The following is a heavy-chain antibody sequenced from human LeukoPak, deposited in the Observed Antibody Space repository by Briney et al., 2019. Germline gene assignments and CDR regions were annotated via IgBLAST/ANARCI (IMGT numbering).Heavy chain of an antibody. J-gene: IGHJ3*02. D-gene: IGHD3-16*01. Sequence: PGGCLRLSCAASGFTFSNYAMHWVRQAPGKRLEYVSAISSNGGSTYYANSVKGRFTISRDKSKNTVYLKVGSLRAEDMAVYYCARETRRGDAFDIWGQGTMVTVSS. V-gene: IGHV3-64*01. CDR2: ISSNGGST. CDR3: ARETRRGDAFDI. CDR1: GFTFSNYA.